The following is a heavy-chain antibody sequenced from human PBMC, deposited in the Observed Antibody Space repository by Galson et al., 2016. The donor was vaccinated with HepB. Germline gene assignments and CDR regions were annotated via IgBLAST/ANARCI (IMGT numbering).Heavy chain of an antibody. CDR3: GRAPRGDRGYGPNDPTDY. V-gene: IGHV4-31*03. D-gene: IGHD5-12*01. Sequence: QVQLQESGPGLLRPSQTLSLTCTVSGGSIRFGGYYWSWIRQHPGKGLEWIGYIHYSGTTYYSPSLKSRMTISVDTSNNQFSLNLRSVTAADTAMYYCGRAPRGDRGYGPNDPTDYWGRGTLVIVS. CDR1: GGSIRFGGYY. CDR2: IHYSGTT. J-gene: IGHJ4*02.